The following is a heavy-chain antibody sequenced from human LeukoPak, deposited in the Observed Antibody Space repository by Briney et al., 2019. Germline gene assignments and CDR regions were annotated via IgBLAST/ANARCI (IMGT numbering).Heavy chain of an antibody. CDR2: INSDGSST. CDR1: GFTFSSYW. D-gene: IGHD2-2*01. Sequence: GGSLRLSCAASGFTFSSYWMHWVRQAPGKGLVWVSRINSDGSSTSYADSVKGRFTISRDNAKNTLYLQMNSLRAEDTAVYYSARVLSACSSTSCYNWFDPWGRGTLVTVSS. J-gene: IGHJ5*02. V-gene: IGHV3-74*01. CDR3: ARVLSACSSTSCYNWFDP.